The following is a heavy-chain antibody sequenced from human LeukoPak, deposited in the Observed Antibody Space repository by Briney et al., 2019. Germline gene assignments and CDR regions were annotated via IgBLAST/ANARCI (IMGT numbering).Heavy chain of an antibody. V-gene: IGHV3-48*03. CDR3: ARASSPFDP. Sequence: GGSLRLSCAAPGFTFSSYEMNWVRQAPGKGLEWVSYISSSGSTIYYADSVKGRFTISRDNAKNSLYLQMNSLRAEDTAVYYCARASSPFDPWGQGTLVTVSS. D-gene: IGHD2-2*01. CDR1: GFTFSSYE. CDR2: ISSSGSTI. J-gene: IGHJ5*02.